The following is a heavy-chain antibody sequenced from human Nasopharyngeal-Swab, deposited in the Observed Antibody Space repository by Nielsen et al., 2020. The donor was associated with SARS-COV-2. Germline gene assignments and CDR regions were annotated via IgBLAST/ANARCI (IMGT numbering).Heavy chain of an antibody. D-gene: IGHD5-12*01. CDR2: IYPGDSDT. CDR1: GYSFTSYW. V-gene: IGHV5-51*01. Sequence: GESLKISCKGSGYSFTSYWIGWVRQMPGKGLERMGIIYPGDSDTRYSPSFQGQVTISADKSISTAYLQWSSLKASDTAMYYCARHESGMYSGYDFWGQGTLVTVSS. CDR3: ARHESGMYSGYDF. J-gene: IGHJ4*02.